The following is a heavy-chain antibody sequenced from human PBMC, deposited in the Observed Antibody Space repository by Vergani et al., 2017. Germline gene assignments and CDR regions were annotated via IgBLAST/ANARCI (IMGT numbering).Heavy chain of an antibody. D-gene: IGHD2-15*01. CDR1: GYTFTSYD. Sequence: QVQLVQSGAEVKKPGASVKVSCKASGYTFTSYDINWVRQATGQGLEWMGWMNPNSGNTGYAQKFQGRVTMTRDTSISTAYMELSRLRSDDTAVYYCARYRRHIVVVDGNAFDIWGQGTMVTVSS. CDR3: ARYRRHIVVVDGNAFDI. CDR2: MNPNSGNT. J-gene: IGHJ3*02. V-gene: IGHV1-8*01.